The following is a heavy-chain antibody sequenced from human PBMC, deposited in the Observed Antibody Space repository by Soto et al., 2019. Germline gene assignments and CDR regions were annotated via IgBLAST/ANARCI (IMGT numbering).Heavy chain of an antibody. J-gene: IGHJ4*02. CDR3: ARGLADIVAKIQRSFDY. V-gene: IGHV4-34*01. Sequence: PSETLSLTCAVYGGSFSGYYWSWIRQPPGKGLEWIGEINHSGSTNYNPSLKSRVTISVDTSKNQFSLKLSSVTAADTAVYYCARGLADIVAKIQRSFDYWGQGTLVSVS. CDR2: INHSGST. CDR1: GGSFSGYY. D-gene: IGHD5-12*01.